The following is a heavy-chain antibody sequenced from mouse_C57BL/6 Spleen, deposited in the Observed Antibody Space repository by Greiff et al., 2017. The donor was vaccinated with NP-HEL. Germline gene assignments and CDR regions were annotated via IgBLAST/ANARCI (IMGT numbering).Heavy chain of an antibody. V-gene: IGHV5-4*01. CDR2: ISDGGSYT. CDR1: GFTFSSYA. J-gene: IGHJ3*01. Sequence: EVMLVESGGGLVKPGGSLKLSCAASGFTFSSYAMSWVRQTPEKRLEWVATISDGGSYTYYPDNVKGRFTISRDNAKNNLYLQMSHLKSEDTAMYYCARDRGGLDSSGSFFAYWGQGTLVTVSA. D-gene: IGHD3-2*02. CDR3: ARDRGGLDSSGSFFAY.